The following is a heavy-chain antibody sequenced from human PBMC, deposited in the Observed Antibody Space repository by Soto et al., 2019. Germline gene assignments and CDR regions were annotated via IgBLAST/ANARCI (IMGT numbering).Heavy chain of an antibody. V-gene: IGHV4-30-4*01. D-gene: IGHD2-15*01. J-gene: IGHJ6*03. CDR3: PREPRFVPAV. Sequence: PSETLSLTCTVSGGSISSGDYYWSWIRQPPGKGLEWIGYIYYSGSTYYNPSLKSRVTISVDTSKNQFSLKLSSVTAADTAVYYGPREPRFVPAVGGKGPTAPV. CDR1: GGSISSGDYY. CDR2: IYYSGST.